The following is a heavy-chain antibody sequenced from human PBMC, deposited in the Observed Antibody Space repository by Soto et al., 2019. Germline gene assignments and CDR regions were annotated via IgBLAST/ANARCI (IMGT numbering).Heavy chain of an antibody. Sequence: VQLVESGGGLVQPGESLRLSCAASGFSFSDYWMQWVRQAPGKGLVWVSHIDGNYNTKYADSVKGRFTISRDNAKNTLYLQMNSLRVDDTAVYYCGRVMGLSGGKGDPLDSWGPGTMVTVSS. CDR1: GFSFSDYW. CDR3: GRVMGLSGGKGDPLDS. D-gene: IGHD1-26*01. CDR2: IDGNYNT. J-gene: IGHJ4*02. V-gene: IGHV3-74*03.